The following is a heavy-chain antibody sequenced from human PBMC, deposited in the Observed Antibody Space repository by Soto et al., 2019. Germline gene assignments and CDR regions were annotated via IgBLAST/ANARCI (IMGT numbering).Heavy chain of an antibody. J-gene: IGHJ6*02. CDR1: GGTFSNFA. CDR3: AREKGYSSSPIYYYYGMDV. CDR2: IIPVFGTP. V-gene: IGHV1-69*13. Sequence: SVKVSCKASGGTFSNFAISWVRQAPGQGLEWMGGIIPVFGTPNYSQKFQDRSTITADESASTAYMELRSLRSDDTAVYYCAREKGYSSSPIYYYYGMDVWGQGTTVTVSS. D-gene: IGHD6-6*01.